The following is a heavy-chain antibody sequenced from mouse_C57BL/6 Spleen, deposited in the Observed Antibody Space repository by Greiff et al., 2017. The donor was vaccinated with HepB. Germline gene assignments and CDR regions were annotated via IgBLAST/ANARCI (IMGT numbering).Heavy chain of an antibody. CDR2: IDPETGGT. CDR3: TRRGYGYDGHFDY. D-gene: IGHD2-2*01. Sequence: VQVVESGAELVRPGASVTLSCKASGYTFTDYEMHWVKQTPVHGLEWIGAIDPETGGTAYNQKFKGKAILTADKSSSTAYMELRSLTSEDSAVYYCTRRGYGYDGHFDYWGQGTTLTVSS. CDR1: GYTFTDYE. J-gene: IGHJ2*01. V-gene: IGHV1-15*01.